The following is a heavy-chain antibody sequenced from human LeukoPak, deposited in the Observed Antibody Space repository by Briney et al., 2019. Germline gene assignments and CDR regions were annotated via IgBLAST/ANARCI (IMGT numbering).Heavy chain of an antibody. D-gene: IGHD6-13*01. Sequence: GGSLRLSCAISGFTSTTAWMTWVRQAPGKGLEGVADIRQDGSDKYYVDSVKGRFIISRDNAKKSVSLHMKNLRVEDTAVYYCVVYKYILSWSAFDFWGRGTMVTVSS. CDR2: IRQDGSDK. CDR3: VVYKYILSWSAFDF. J-gene: IGHJ3*01. CDR1: GFTSTTAW. V-gene: IGHV3-7*01.